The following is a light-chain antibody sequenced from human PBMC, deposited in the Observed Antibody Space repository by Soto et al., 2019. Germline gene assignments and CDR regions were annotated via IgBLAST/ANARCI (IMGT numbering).Light chain of an antibody. J-gene: IGKJ3*01. CDR2: GAS. V-gene: IGKV3-20*01. CDR3: QNFGDSPFT. CDR1: ESISSHY. Sequence: EVVLMQSPDTLSLSPGERATLSCRASESISSHYIAWYQHKPGQAPRLLIFGASTRATGIPDRFSGSWSGTDFTLTISRLEPEDFAMYYCQNFGDSPFTFGPGTKVDLQ.